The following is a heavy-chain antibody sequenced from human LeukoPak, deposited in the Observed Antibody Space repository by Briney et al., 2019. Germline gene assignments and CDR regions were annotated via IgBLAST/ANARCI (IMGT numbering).Heavy chain of an antibody. V-gene: IGHV3-33*01. J-gene: IGHJ4*02. Sequence: RPGRSLRPAWPAAQFTFASFDTDWVSQPPSKGLGWVAVIWYDGSNRYYGDSVKGRFTISRDNSKNTLYLQINSLRAEDTAVYYCARGPPGVGTGFLEYWGQGTRVTVSS. CDR3: ARGPPGVGTGFLEY. CDR1: QFTFASFD. D-gene: IGHD2-8*02. CDR2: IWYDGSNR.